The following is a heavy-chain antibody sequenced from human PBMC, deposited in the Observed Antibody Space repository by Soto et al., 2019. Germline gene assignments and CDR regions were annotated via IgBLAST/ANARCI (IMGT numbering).Heavy chain of an antibody. CDR2: INPNSGNT. V-gene: IGHV1-8*01. J-gene: IGHJ4*01. D-gene: IGHD2-2*01. CDR3: ARGIKYGDY. Sequence: ASVKPACRASGYIFTNYNINWVRQATGKGLEYLGWINPNSGNTGYVQKFKGRVTMTRNTSINTAYMELNSLRSEDTAVYYCARGIKYGDY. CDR1: GYIFTNYN.